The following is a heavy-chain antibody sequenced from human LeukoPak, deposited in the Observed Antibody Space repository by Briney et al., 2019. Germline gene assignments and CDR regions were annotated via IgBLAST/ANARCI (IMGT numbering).Heavy chain of an antibody. Sequence: GGSLRLSCAAPGFTFSSYSMIWVRQAPGKGLEWVSSITSSSTYIYYADSLKGRFTISRDNAKNSLYLQMNSLTAEDTAVYYCARDGRDGYIDYWGQGTLVTVSS. D-gene: IGHD5-24*01. CDR1: GFTFSSYS. CDR2: ITSSSTYI. J-gene: IGHJ4*02. V-gene: IGHV3-21*01. CDR3: ARDGRDGYIDY.